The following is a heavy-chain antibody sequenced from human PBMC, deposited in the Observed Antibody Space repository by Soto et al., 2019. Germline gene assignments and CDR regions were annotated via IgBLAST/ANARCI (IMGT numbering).Heavy chain of an antibody. J-gene: IGHJ5*02. CDR1: GGSISSGGYY. CDR2: IYHSGST. CDR3: AREAAGLGNWFDP. V-gene: IGHV4-31*03. D-gene: IGHD6-13*01. Sequence: QVQLQESGPGLVKPSQTLSLTCNVSGGSISSGGYYWSWIRQHPGKGLEWIGYIYHSGSTYYNPSLKSRVTISVDTSKNQFSLKLSSVTAADTAVCYCAREAAGLGNWFDPWGQGTLVTVSS.